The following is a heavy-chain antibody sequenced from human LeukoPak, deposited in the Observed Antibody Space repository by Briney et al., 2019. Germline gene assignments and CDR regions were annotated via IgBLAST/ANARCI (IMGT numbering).Heavy chain of an antibody. J-gene: IGHJ4*02. V-gene: IGHV3-53*01. D-gene: IGHD6-13*01. CDR3: ARDGGIATYYFDY. CDR2: IYAGDTT. Sequence: GGSLRLSCAASGFTVSSNYMSWVRQAPGKGLGWVSAIYAGDTTYYADSVKGRFTISRDNSKNTLYLQMNSLRAEDTAVYYCARDGGIATYYFDYWGQGTLVTVSS. CDR1: GFTVSSNY.